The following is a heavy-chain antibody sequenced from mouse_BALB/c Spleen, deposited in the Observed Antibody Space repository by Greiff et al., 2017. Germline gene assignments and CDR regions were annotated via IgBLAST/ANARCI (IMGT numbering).Heavy chain of an antibody. V-gene: IGHV5-6-3*01. CDR1: GFTFSSYG. Sequence: EVQLQESGGGLVQPGGSLKLSCAASGFTFSSYGMSWVRQTPDKRLELVATINSNGGSTYYPDSVKGRFTISRDNAKNTLYLQMSSLKSEDTAMYYCARDGYYGKAMDYWGQGTSVTVSS. J-gene: IGHJ4*01. CDR3: ARDGYYGKAMDY. D-gene: IGHD2-1*01. CDR2: INSNGGST.